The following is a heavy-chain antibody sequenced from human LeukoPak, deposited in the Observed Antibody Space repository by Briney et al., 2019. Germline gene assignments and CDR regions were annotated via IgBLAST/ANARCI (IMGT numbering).Heavy chain of an antibody. Sequence: GGSLTLSCAVSRFTSSNAWMSWVRQAPGKGLEWVGRIKSKTDGGTRDYAAPVKGRFTISRDDSKNTLYLQMNSLKTEDTAVYYCTTFDYAAFLIWGQGTMVTVSS. D-gene: IGHD4/OR15-4a*01. CDR2: IKSKTDGGTR. CDR1: RFTSSNAW. CDR3: TTFDYAAFLI. J-gene: IGHJ3*02. V-gene: IGHV3-15*01.